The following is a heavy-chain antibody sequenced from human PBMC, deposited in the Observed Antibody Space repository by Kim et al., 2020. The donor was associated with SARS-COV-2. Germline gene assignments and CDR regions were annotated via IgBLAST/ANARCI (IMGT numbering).Heavy chain of an antibody. CDR1: GFTFDDYG. CDR2: INWNGGST. Sequence: GGSLRLYCAASGFTFDDYGMSWVRQAPGKGLEWVSGINWNGGSTGYADSVKGRFTISRDNAKNSLYLQMNSLRAEDTALYHCARVVSGYSYGYGDYWGQGTLVTVSS. CDR3: ARVVSGYSYGYGDY. J-gene: IGHJ4*02. V-gene: IGHV3-20*01. D-gene: IGHD5-18*01.